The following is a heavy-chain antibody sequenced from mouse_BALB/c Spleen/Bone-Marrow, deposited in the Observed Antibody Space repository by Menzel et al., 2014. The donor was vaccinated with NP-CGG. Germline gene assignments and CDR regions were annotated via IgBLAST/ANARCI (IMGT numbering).Heavy chain of an antibody. CDR3: AREGDPEAWFAY. CDR2: IYPGSGNT. V-gene: IGHV1-77*01. Sequence: VKVVESGAELARPGASVKLSCKASGYTFTDYYINWVKQRTGQGLEWIGEIYPGSGNTYYNEKFKGKATLTADKSSSTAYMQLSSLTSEDSAVYFCAREGDPEAWFAYWGQGTLVTVSA. D-gene: IGHD3-3*01. J-gene: IGHJ3*01. CDR1: GYTFTDYY.